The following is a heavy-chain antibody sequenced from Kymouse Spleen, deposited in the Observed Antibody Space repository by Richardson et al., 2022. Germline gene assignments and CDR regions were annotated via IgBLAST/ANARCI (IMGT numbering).Heavy chain of an antibody. CDR3: ARVYYGSGSYGDWFDP. CDR2: INHSGST. CDR1: GGSFSGYY. Sequence: QVQLQQWGAGLLKPSETLSLTCAVYGGSFSGYYWSWIRQPPGKGLEWIGEINHSGSTNYNPSLKSRVTISVDTSKNQFSLKLSSVTAADTAVYYCARVYYGSGSYGDWFDPWGQGTLVTVSS. V-gene: IGHV4-34*01. D-gene: IGHD3-10*01. J-gene: IGHJ5*02.